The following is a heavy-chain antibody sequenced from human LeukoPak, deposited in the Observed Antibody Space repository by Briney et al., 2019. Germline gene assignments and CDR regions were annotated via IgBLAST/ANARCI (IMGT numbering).Heavy chain of an antibody. D-gene: IGHD5-12*01. CDR2: IYYSGTT. Sequence: PSETLSLTCTVSGGSISSGDHFWSWIRQHPGKGLEWIGYIYYSGTTYYNPSLKSRVTISVDTSKNHFSLKLTSVTAADTAVYYCARVRRGNIGYDVIHNFDYWGQGTLVTVSS. J-gene: IGHJ4*02. V-gene: IGHV4-31*03. CDR1: GGSISSGDHF. CDR3: ARVRRGNIGYDVIHNFDY.